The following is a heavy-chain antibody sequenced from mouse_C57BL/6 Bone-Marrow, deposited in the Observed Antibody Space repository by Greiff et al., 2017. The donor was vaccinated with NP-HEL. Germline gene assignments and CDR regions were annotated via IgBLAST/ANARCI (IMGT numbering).Heavy chain of an antibody. V-gene: IGHV6-3*01. D-gene: IGHD4-1*01. CDR3: TEGLGSCCDY. J-gene: IGHJ2*01. Sequence: DVKLVESGGGLVQPGGSMKLSCVASGFTFSNYWMNWVRQSPEQGLEWVAQIRLKSDNYATHYAESVKGRFTISRDDSKSSVYLQRNNLRAEDTGIYYCTEGLGSCCDYWGQGTTLTVSS. CDR2: IRLKSDNYAT. CDR1: GFTFSNYW.